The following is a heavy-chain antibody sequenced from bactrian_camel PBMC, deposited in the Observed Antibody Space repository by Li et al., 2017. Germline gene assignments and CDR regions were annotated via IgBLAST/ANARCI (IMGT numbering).Heavy chain of an antibody. CDR2: IRRSGGET. Sequence: VQLVESGGGLVQPGGSLRLSCKVSGHSRGSNCVGWYRLPPGRPPAEREGIAGIRRSGGETWYAGSVKGRFTISLDSAKTTVFLQMRSLKPEDTAMYYCATVSFGTCTKVHGVNDFGAWGQGTQVTVS. CDR3: ATVSFGTCTKVHGVNDFGA. CDR1: GHSRGSNC. D-gene: IGHD4*01. V-gene: IGHV3S53*01. J-gene: IGHJ6*01.